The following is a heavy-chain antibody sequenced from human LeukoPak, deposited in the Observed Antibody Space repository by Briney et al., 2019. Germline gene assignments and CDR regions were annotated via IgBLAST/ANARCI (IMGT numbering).Heavy chain of an antibody. Sequence: GGSLRLSCGASGFTFSSYGMHWVRQAPGKGLEWVAFIRYDGSNKYYADSVKGRFTISRDNSKNTLYLQMNSLRAEDTAVYYCAKDPRRGVGFVGATFDYWGQGTLVSVSS. V-gene: IGHV3-30*02. CDR1: GFTFSSYG. CDR2: IRYDGSNK. D-gene: IGHD1-26*01. CDR3: AKDPRRGVGFVGATFDY. J-gene: IGHJ4*02.